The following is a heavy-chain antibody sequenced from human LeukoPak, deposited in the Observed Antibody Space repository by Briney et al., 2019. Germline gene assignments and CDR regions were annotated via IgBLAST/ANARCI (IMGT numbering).Heavy chain of an antibody. V-gene: IGHV3-33*06. J-gene: IGHJ5*02. Sequence: PGGSLRLSCAASGFTFSSYGMHWVRQAPGKGLEWVAVIWYDGSNKYYADSVKGRFTISRDNSKNTLYLQMNSLRAEDTAVYYCAKEPVGSVVPAAIFGSWFDPWGQGTLVTVSS. CDR1: GFTFSSYG. CDR3: AKEPVGSVVPAAIFGSWFDP. D-gene: IGHD2-2*02. CDR2: IWYDGSNK.